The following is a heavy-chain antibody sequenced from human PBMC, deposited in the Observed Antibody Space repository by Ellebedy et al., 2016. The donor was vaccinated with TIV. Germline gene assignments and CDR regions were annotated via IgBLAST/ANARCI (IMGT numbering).Heavy chain of an antibody. CDR3: ASRTDYYYDSSGYNLDY. D-gene: IGHD3-22*01. J-gene: IGHJ4*02. CDR1: GGTFSSYA. V-gene: IGHV1-69*04. Sequence: ASVKVSCKASGGTFSSYAISWVRQAPGQGLEWMGRIIPILGIANYAQKFQGRVTITADKSTSTAYMELSSLRSEDTAVDYCASRTDYYYDSSGYNLDYWGQGTLVTVSS. CDR2: IIPILGIA.